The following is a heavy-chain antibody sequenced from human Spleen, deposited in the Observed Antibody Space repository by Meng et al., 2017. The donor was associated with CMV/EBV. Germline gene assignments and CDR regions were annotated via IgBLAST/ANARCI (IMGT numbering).Heavy chain of an antibody. V-gene: IGHV5-51*01. J-gene: IGHJ6*02. CDR2: IYPGDSDT. D-gene: IGHD4-17*01. CDR3: ARQEDYYYGMDVWGQGTTVIVSSGKNGHSRAFAFSYCLWDYCARQEDYYYGMDV. CDR1: EYSFTSYW. Sequence: GESLKISCKGSEYSFTSYWIGWVRQMPGKGLEWMGIIYPGDSDTRYSPSFQGQVTISADKSISTVYLQWSSLKASDTAMYYCARQEDYYYGMDVWGQGTTVIVSSGKNGHSRAFAFSYCLWDYCARQEDYYYGMDVWGQGTTVTVS.